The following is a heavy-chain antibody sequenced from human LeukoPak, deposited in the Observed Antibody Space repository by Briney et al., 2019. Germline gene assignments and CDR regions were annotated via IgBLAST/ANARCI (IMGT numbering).Heavy chain of an antibody. CDR2: MYYSGST. Sequence: SETLSLTCAVYGGSFSGYYWSWIRQPPGKGLEWIGYMYYSGSTNYNPSLESRVIISVDTSKNQFSLKLSSVTAADTAVYYCARGANWFDPWGQGTLVTVSS. CDR1: GGSFSGYY. J-gene: IGHJ5*02. CDR3: ARGANWFDP. V-gene: IGHV4-59*01.